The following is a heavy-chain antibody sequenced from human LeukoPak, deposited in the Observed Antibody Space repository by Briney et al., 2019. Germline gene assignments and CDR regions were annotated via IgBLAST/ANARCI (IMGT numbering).Heavy chain of an antibody. Sequence: SETLSLTCTVSGGSISSYYWSWLRQPPGKGLEWIGYIYYRGGTNYNPSLTSRVTISVDTSKNQFSLKLSSVTAADTAVYYCARFTDDILTVFDYWGQGTLVTVSS. CDR1: GGSISSYY. CDR3: ARFTDDILTVFDY. J-gene: IGHJ4*02. CDR2: IYYRGGT. D-gene: IGHD3-9*01. V-gene: IGHV4-59*01.